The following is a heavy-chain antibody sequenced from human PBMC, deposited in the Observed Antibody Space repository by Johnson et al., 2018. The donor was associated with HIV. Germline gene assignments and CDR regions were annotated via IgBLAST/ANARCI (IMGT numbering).Heavy chain of an antibody. D-gene: IGHD6-19*01. CDR2: ISSSGSTI. V-gene: IGHV3-11*04. CDR3: ARGVIAVAGSWVAFDI. J-gene: IGHJ3*02. Sequence: QVQLVESGGGLVKPGGSLRLSCAASGFTFSDYYMTWIRQAPGNGLEWVSYISSSGSTIYYADSVKGRFTISRDNAKNSLYLQMNSLRPEDTAVYYCARGVIAVAGSWVAFDIWGQGTMVTVSS. CDR1: GFTFSDYY.